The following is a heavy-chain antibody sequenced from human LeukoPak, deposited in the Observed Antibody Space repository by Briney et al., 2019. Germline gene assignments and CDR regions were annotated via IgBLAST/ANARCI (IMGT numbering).Heavy chain of an antibody. V-gene: IGHV4-34*01. Sequence: SETLSLTCAVFGESFVGRHWSWIRQTPGKGLEWLGEASHAGITNYNPSLKSRVSISVDTAKDQFSLTLTSVTAADTAVYYCARGRANWDYDFDYWGQGTPVTVSS. D-gene: IGHD1-7*01. J-gene: IGHJ4*02. CDR2: ASHAGIT. CDR1: GESFVGRH. CDR3: ARGRANWDYDFDY.